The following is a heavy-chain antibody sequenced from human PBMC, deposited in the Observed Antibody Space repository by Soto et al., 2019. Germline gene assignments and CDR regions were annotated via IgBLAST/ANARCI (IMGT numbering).Heavy chain of an antibody. Sequence: QVQLVQSGAEVRKPGASVKVSCKASGYDLTDHYIHWVRQTPGQGLEWMGVISPDGGSTRYSQKFQARITLTRDTSTSTVYMELSSLRSEDTAVYFCARAPRGGVIIVITSAQIDYWGQGTLVTVSS. CDR2: ISPDGGST. D-gene: IGHD3-3*01. J-gene: IGHJ4*02. V-gene: IGHV1-46*01. CDR3: ARAPRGGVIIVITSAQIDY. CDR1: GYDLTDHY.